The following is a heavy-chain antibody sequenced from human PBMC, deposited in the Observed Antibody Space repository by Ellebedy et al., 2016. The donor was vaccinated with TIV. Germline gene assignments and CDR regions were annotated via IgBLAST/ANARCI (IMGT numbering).Heavy chain of an antibody. CDR3: ARNPPTYNWVDS. J-gene: IGHJ5*01. CDR1: GGSLSRSSYY. CDR2: IYYSGDT. V-gene: IGHV4-39*01. Sequence: PGGSLRLSCTVSGGSLSRSSYYWGWFRQPPGKGLEWIGNIYYSGDTDYNPSLKSRVTISVDTSKNQFSLKVRSVTAADTAVYYCARNPPTYNWVDSWGQGTLVTVSS.